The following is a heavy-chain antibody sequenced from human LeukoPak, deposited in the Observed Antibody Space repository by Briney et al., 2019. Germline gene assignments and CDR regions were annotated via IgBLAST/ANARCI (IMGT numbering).Heavy chain of an antibody. Sequence: SETLSLTCAVSGYSISSGYYWGWIRQPPGKGLEWIGSIYHSGSTYYNPSLKSRVTISVDTSKNQFSLKLSSVTAADTAVYYCASQKDYDFWGGYPKSYYFDYWGQGTLVTVSS. CDR1: GYSISSGYY. CDR3: ASQKDYDFWGGYPKSYYFDY. V-gene: IGHV4-38-2*01. CDR2: IYHSGST. D-gene: IGHD3-3*01. J-gene: IGHJ4*02.